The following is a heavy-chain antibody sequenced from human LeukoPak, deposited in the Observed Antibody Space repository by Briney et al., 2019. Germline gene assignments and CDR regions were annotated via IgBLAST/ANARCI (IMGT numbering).Heavy chain of an antibody. V-gene: IGHV3-30*02. CDR3: VKVQGYSYYFDY. Sequence: GGSLRLSCVASGFTLSTYGMHWVRQAPGKGLEWVAFIRYDGSNKYYADSVKGRFTISRDNSKNTLYLQMNSLRAKDTAVYYCVKVQGYSYYFDYWGQGTLVTVSS. CDR2: IRYDGSNK. J-gene: IGHJ4*02. D-gene: IGHD2-15*01. CDR1: GFTLSTYG.